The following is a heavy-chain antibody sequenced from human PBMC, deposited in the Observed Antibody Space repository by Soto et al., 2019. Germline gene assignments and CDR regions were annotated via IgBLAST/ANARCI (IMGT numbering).Heavy chain of an antibody. CDR2: IYYSGST. Sequence: PSETLSLTCTVSGGSISSYYWSWIRQPPGKGLEWIGFIYYSGSTNYNPSLESRVTISVDTSKNQFSLKLGSVTAADTAVYYCARDRRVYEGWFDPWGQGTLVTVSS. V-gene: IGHV4-59*01. CDR3: ARDRRVYEGWFDP. J-gene: IGHJ5*02. CDR1: GGSISSYY. D-gene: IGHD5-12*01.